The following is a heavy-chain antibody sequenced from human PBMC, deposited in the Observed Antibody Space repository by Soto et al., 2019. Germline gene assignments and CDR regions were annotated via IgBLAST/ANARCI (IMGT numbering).Heavy chain of an antibody. Sequence: VGSLRLSCAASGFTFSSYAMSWVRQAPGKGLEWVSAISGSGGSTYYADSVKGRFTISRDNSKNTLYLQMNSLRAEDTAVYYCAKDPAAVSYYYDSSGYFDYWGQGTLVTVSS. J-gene: IGHJ4*02. D-gene: IGHD3-22*01. V-gene: IGHV3-23*01. CDR3: AKDPAAVSYYYDSSGYFDY. CDR2: ISGSGGST. CDR1: GFTFSSYA.